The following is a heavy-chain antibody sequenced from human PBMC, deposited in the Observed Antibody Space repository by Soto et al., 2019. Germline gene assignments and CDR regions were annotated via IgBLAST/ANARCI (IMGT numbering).Heavy chain of an antibody. J-gene: IGHJ4*02. V-gene: IGHV1-18*01. CDR1: GYTFTSYG. Sequence: QVQLVQSGAEVKKPGASVKVSCKASGYTFTSYGISWVRQAPGQGLEWMGWISAYNGNTNYAQKLQGDVTIXXDXSXXTAYMELRSLRSDDTAVYYCARDQGYYYDSSGCDYWGQGTLVTVSS. CDR3: ARDQGYYYDSSGCDY. CDR2: ISAYNGNT. D-gene: IGHD3-22*01.